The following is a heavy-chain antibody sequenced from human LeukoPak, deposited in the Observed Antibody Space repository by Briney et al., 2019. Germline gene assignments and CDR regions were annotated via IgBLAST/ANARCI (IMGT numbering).Heavy chain of an antibody. CDR2: IWYDGSNK. D-gene: IGHD1-7*01. CDR3: ANDLNWNSHGMDV. Sequence: GRSLRLSCAASGFTFSSYGMHWVRQAPGKGLEWVAVIWYDGSNKYYADSVKGRFTISRDNSKNTLYLQMNSLRAEDTAVYYCANDLNWNSHGMDVWGQGTTVTVSS. V-gene: IGHV3-33*06. J-gene: IGHJ6*02. CDR1: GFTFSSYG.